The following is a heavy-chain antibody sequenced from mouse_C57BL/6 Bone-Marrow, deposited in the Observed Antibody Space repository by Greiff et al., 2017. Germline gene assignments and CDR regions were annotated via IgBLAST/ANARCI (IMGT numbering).Heavy chain of an antibody. Sequence: VQLKQSGPELVKPGASVKLSCKASGYTFTSYDINWVKQRPGQGLEWIVWIYPRDGSTTYTEKFKGTATVTVDTSSSTAYMELHSLTSEDSAVYFCARDYGSSYWNFDVWGTGTTVTVSS. CDR3: ARDYGSSYWNFDV. CDR2: IYPRDGST. J-gene: IGHJ1*03. CDR1: GYTFTSYD. D-gene: IGHD1-1*01. V-gene: IGHV1-85*01.